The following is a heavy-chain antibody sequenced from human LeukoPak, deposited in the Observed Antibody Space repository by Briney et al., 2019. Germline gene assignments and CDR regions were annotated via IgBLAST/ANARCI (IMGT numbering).Heavy chain of an antibody. CDR2: ISYDGSNK. CDR1: GFTFSSYG. J-gene: IGHJ4*02. D-gene: IGHD3-3*01. Sequence: TGRSLRLSCAASGFTFSSYGMHWVRQAPGKGLEWVAVISYDGSNKYYADSVKGRFTISRDNSKNTLYLQMNSLRGEDTAVYYCAKDPGKFWSGHDYWGQGALVTVSS. V-gene: IGHV3-30*18. CDR3: AKDPGKFWSGHDY.